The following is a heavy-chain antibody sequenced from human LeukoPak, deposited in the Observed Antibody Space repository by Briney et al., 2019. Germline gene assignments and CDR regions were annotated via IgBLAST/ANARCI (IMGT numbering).Heavy chain of an antibody. J-gene: IGHJ4*02. Sequence: ASVKVSCKASGGTFSSYAISWVRQAPGQGLEWMGWISPYNGETKYAQNFQDRLTLTTDTSTSTAYMELRSLRSDDTAVYYCVRDNLPVGSPENYFDSWGQGTLVTVSS. CDR3: VRDNLPVGSPENYFDS. V-gene: IGHV1-18*01. CDR2: ISPYNGET. D-gene: IGHD1-26*01. CDR1: GGTFSSYA.